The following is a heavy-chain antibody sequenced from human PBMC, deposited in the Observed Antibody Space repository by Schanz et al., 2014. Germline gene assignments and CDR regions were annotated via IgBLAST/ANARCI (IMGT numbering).Heavy chain of an antibody. V-gene: IGHV3-74*01. CDR3: ARDKGGYYPFDY. Sequence: VQLVESGGGVVQPGRSLRLSCAASGFTFRSYGMHWVRQVPGKGPVWVSRINGDGSSTLYADSVKGRFTISRDNAKNSLYLQMNSLRAEDTAVYYCARDKGGYYPFDYWSQGTLVTVSS. D-gene: IGHD3-3*01. CDR2: INGDGSST. CDR1: GFTFRSYG. J-gene: IGHJ4*02.